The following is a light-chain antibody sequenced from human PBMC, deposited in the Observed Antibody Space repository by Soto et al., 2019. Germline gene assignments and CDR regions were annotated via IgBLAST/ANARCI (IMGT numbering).Light chain of an antibody. Sequence: EIVLTQSPATLSLSPGERATLSCRASQSVSSYLAWYQQKPGQAPRLLIYDASKRATGIPGRFSGSGSGTDFTLTISGLEPEDFAVYYCQHRSNCPLTFGGGTKVEIK. V-gene: IGKV3-11*01. CDR3: QHRSNCPLT. CDR1: QSVSSY. J-gene: IGKJ4*01. CDR2: DAS.